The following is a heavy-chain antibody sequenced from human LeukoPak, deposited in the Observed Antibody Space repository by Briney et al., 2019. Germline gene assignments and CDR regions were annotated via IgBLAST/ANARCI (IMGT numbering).Heavy chain of an antibody. CDR1: GGSISSSSYY. CDR3: ARLLDFDAFDI. V-gene: IGHV4-39*07. D-gene: IGHD3/OR15-3a*01. Sequence: SETLSLTCTVSGGSISSSSYYWGWIRQPPGKGLEWIGSIYYSGSTYYNPSLKSRVTISVDTSKNQFSLKLSSVTAADTAVYYCARLLDFDAFDIWGQGTMVTVSS. CDR2: IYYSGST. J-gene: IGHJ3*02.